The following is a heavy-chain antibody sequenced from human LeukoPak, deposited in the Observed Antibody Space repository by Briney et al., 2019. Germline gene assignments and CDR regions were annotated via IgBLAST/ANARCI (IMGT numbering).Heavy chain of an antibody. CDR3: AKDLYSRKKGSYSPFSFDY. Sequence: GGSLRLSCAASGFTFSSYEMNWVRQAPGKGLEWVSYISSSGSTIYYADSVKGRFTISRDNAKNSLYLQMNSLRAEDTAVYYCAKDLYSRKKGSYSPFSFDYWGQGTLVTVSS. J-gene: IGHJ4*02. V-gene: IGHV3-48*03. CDR2: ISSSGSTI. D-gene: IGHD3-10*01. CDR1: GFTFSSYE.